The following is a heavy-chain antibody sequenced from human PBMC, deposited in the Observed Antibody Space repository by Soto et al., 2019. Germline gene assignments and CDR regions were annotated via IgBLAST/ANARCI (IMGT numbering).Heavy chain of an antibody. J-gene: IGHJ6*02. D-gene: IGHD3-10*01. CDR3: ASLWCGRRRYYDYGMDV. V-gene: IGHV3-23*01. Sequence: EVQLLESGGGLVQPGGSLRLSCAVSGFTFTAHAMSWVRQTPGKGQEWVSSISGSGGTTYYADSVRGRFTISRDNSKNTVYLQINSLRAEDTAAYYCASLWCGRRRYYDYGMDVWGQGTTVTVSS. CDR1: GFTFTAHA. CDR2: ISGSGGTT.